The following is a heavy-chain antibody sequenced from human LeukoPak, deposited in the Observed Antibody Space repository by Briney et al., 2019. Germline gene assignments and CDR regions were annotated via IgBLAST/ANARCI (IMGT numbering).Heavy chain of an antibody. Sequence: GGSLRLSCAASGFTFSKDDFHWVRQAPGKGLEWVAAIGVTGDTYYADSGKGRFTISREDAANSLYLQMRSLGAGDTALYYCTKEFCGSRAACAGGSYYDLWRRGALVTVSS. CDR1: GFTFSKDD. CDR2: IGVTGDT. J-gene: IGHJ2*01. D-gene: IGHD2-15*01. CDR3: TKEFCGSRAACAGGSYYDL. V-gene: IGHV3-13*01.